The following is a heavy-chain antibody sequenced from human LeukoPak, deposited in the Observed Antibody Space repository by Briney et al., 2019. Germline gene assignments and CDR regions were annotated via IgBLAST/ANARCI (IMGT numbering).Heavy chain of an antibody. CDR1: GFAINTNY. CDR3: AKPYYYGSGSSTFYFDY. D-gene: IGHD3-10*01. V-gene: IGHV3-53*05. CDR2: TYLGGTT. J-gene: IGHJ4*02. Sequence: GGSLRLSCVASGFAINTNYMNWVRQAPGKELEWVSITYLGGTTYYADSVKGRFTISRDNAKNSLYLQMNSLRAEDTALYYCAKPYYYGSGSSTFYFDYWGQGTLVTVSS.